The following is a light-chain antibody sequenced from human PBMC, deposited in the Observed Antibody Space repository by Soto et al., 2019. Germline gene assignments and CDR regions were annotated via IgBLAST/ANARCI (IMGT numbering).Light chain of an antibody. CDR1: SSNIGTNA. Sequence: QSVLTQPPSASGTPGQRVTFSCSGSSSNIGTNAGNWYQQLPGTAPKLIIYTDNQRPSGVPDRFSGSKSGTSASLAISGLQSEDEADYYCAAWDASLSAVVFGGGTKLTVL. CDR3: AAWDASLSAVV. V-gene: IGLV1-44*01. J-gene: IGLJ2*01. CDR2: TDN.